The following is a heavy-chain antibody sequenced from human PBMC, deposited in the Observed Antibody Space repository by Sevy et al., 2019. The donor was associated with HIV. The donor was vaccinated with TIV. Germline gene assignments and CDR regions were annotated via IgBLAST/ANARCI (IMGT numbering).Heavy chain of an antibody. CDR2: MHNSGNT. CDR1: GGSISSYY. Sequence: SETLSLTCTVSGGSISSYYWSWIRQPPGKGLEWIEYMHNSGNTNYNPSLKSRVMISLDTSMNQFSLKLSSVTAADTAVYYCARATYYSDSSGSFDYWGQGILVTVSS. D-gene: IGHD3-22*01. V-gene: IGHV4-59*01. CDR3: ARATYYSDSSGSFDY. J-gene: IGHJ4*02.